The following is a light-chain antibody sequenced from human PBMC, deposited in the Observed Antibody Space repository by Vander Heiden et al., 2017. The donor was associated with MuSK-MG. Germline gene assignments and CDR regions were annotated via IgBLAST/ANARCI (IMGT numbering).Light chain of an antibody. CDR3: QSADSSGTYVV. J-gene: IGLJ2*01. V-gene: IGLV3-25*03. CDR1: ALPKHY. CDR2: KDS. Sequence: SYELTQPPSVSVSPGQTARITCSGDALPKHYAYWYHPKPGQAPVLVIYKDSERPSGIPERFSGSSSGTTVTLTISGVQAEDEADYYCQSADSSGTYVVFGGGTKLTVL.